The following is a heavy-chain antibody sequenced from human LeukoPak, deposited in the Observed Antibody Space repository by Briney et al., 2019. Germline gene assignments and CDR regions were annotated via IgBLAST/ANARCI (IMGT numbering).Heavy chain of an antibody. CDR1: GGTFSSYA. CDR2: IIPIFGTA. J-gene: IGHJ5*02. V-gene: IGHV1-69*06. Sequence: ASVKVSYKASGGTFSSYAISWVRQAPGQGLEWMGGIIPIFGTANYAQKFQGRVTITADKSTSTAYMELSSLRSDDTAVYYCARDRPRYNWNWFDPWGQGTLVTVSS. D-gene: IGHD1-20*01. CDR3: ARDRPRYNWNWFDP.